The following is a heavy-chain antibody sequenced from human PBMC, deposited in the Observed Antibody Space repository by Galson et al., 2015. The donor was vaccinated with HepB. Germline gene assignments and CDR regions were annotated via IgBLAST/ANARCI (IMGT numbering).Heavy chain of an antibody. CDR3: ARGIGRSHWYFDL. CDR1: GFTFSSYA. J-gene: IGHJ2*01. Sequence: SLRLSCAASGFTFSSYAMSWVRQAPGKGLEWVPAISGSGGSTYYADSVKGRFTISRDNSKNTLYLQMNSLRAEDTAVYYCARGIGRSHWYFDLWGRGTLVTVSS. V-gene: IGHV3-23*01. CDR2: ISGSGGST. D-gene: IGHD2-15*01.